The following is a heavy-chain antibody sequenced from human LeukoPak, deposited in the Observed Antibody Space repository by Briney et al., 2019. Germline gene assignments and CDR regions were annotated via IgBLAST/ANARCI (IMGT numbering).Heavy chain of an antibody. Sequence: ASETLSLTCTVSGGSISSGSYYWSWIRQPAGKELEWIGRIYPSGSANYNPSLKSRVTISVDTSKNQFSLKLSSVTAADTAVYYCARSGYSSGWPLDYYYMDVWGKGTTVTISS. D-gene: IGHD6-19*01. CDR2: IYPSGSA. V-gene: IGHV4-61*02. CDR3: ARSGYSSGWPLDYYYMDV. CDR1: GGSISSGSYY. J-gene: IGHJ6*03.